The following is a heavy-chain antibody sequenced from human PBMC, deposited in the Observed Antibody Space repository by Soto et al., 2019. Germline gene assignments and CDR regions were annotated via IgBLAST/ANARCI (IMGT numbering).Heavy chain of an antibody. J-gene: IGHJ4*02. V-gene: IGHV3-48*01. Sequence: GGSLRLSCAASGFTFSSYSMNWVRQAPGKGLEWVSYISSSSSTIYYADSVKGRFTISRDNAKNSLYLQMNSLRAEDTAVYYCARDGLGGYCSGGSCYPYDYWGQGTLVTVSS. CDR2: ISSSSSTI. CDR1: GFTFSSYS. CDR3: ARDGLGGYCSGGSCYPYDY. D-gene: IGHD2-15*01.